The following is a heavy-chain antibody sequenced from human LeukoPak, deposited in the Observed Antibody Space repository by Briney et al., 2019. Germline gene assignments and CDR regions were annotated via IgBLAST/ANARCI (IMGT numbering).Heavy chain of an antibody. CDR3: ARCMVLSQGWCNWFDP. CDR1: GFALSTYG. CDR2: IRIGGGGT. V-gene: IGHV3-23*01. D-gene: IGHD6-13*01. J-gene: IGHJ5*02. Sequence: GGSLRLSCAASGFALSTYGMSWVRQAPAKGLEWVSSIRIGGGGTFYADSVKGRFTISRDNSENTLHLQMNILRVEDTARYFCARCMVLSQGWCNWFDPCGQGTLVTVSS.